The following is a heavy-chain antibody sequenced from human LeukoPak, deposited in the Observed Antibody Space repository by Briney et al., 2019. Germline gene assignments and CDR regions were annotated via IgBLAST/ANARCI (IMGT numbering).Heavy chain of an antibody. V-gene: IGHV4-61*02. CDR3: ARDGVRFALGRAGFDP. CDR2: IYTSGST. Sequence: PSQTLSLTCTVSGGSISSGSYYWSWIRQPAGKGLEWIGRIYTSGSTNYNPSLKSRVTISVDTSKNQFSLKLSSVTAADTAVYYCARDGVRFALGRAGFDPWGQGTLVTVSS. J-gene: IGHJ5*02. CDR1: GGSISSGSYY. D-gene: IGHD3-3*01.